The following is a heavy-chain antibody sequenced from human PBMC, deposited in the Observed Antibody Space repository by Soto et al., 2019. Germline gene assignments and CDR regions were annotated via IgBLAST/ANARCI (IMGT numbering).Heavy chain of an antibody. CDR2: VSGSGGST. D-gene: IGHD5-18*01. CDR1: GFTFRNYA. J-gene: IGHJ4*02. CDR3: AKDRWDTTMTYYFDY. Sequence: GGALRLSWAASGFTFRNYAITWVRQPRRKGLEWVSGVSGSGGSTNYADDVKGRFTISRENSKNTLYLQMNSLRAEDTAVYYCAKDRWDTTMTYYFDYWGQGALVTVSS. V-gene: IGHV3-23*01.